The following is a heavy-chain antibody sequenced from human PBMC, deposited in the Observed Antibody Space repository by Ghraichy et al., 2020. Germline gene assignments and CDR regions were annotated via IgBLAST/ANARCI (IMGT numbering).Heavy chain of an antibody. CDR3: AKDTSSSWSPVEREHYYYYGMDV. D-gene: IGHD6-13*01. CDR2: ISGSGGST. J-gene: IGHJ6*02. V-gene: IGHV3-23*01. Sequence: GGSLRLSCAASGFTFSSYAMSWVRQAPGKGLEWVSAISGSGGSTYYADSVKGRFTISRDNSKNTLYLQMNSLRAEDTAVYYCAKDTSSSWSPVEREHYYYYGMDVWSQGTTVTVSS. CDR1: GFTFSSYA.